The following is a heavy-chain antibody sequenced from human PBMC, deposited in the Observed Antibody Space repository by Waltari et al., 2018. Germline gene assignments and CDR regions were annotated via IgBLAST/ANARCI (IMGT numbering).Heavy chain of an antibody. Sequence: QLQLQESGPGLVKPSETLSLTCTVPGGSISSSSYYWGWIRQPPGKGLEWIGSIYYSGSTYYNPSLKSRVTISVDTSKNQFSLKLSSVAAADTAVYYCARDLRNYDFRFSRDYYYMDVWGKGTTVTISS. J-gene: IGHJ6*03. V-gene: IGHV4-39*07. D-gene: IGHD3-3*01. CDR1: GGSISSSSYY. CDR2: IYYSGST. CDR3: ARDLRNYDFRFSRDYYYMDV.